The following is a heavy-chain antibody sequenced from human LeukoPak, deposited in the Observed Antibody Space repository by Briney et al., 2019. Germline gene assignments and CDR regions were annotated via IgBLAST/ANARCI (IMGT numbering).Heavy chain of an antibody. Sequence: SETLSLTCGVSGYSITNGYYWGWIRQPQGKGPEYIGFVYQSGSTYYNPSLRRRVTMSVDTSKNQFSLNLTSVTAADTAVYFCARVVGSSSSKNWFDPWGQGTLVTVSS. J-gene: IGHJ5*02. CDR2: VYQSGST. CDR3: ARVVGSSSSKNWFDP. V-gene: IGHV4-38-2*01. D-gene: IGHD2-2*01. CDR1: GYSITNGYY.